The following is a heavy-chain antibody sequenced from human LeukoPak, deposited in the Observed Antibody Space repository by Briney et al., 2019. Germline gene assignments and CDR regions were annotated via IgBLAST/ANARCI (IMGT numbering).Heavy chain of an antibody. CDR1: GGSFSGYY. CDR2: INHSGST. Sequence: SETLSLTCAVYGGSFSGYYWSWIRQPPGTGLEWIGEINHSGSTNYNPSLKSRGTISVDTAKIQVSLMLSSGTAANTAVYYCARHPRPRGYWQTNRMSPTYYFDYWGQGALVTVSS. CDR3: ARHPRPRGYWQTNRMSPTYYFDY. V-gene: IGHV4-34*01. D-gene: IGHD3-3*01. J-gene: IGHJ4*02.